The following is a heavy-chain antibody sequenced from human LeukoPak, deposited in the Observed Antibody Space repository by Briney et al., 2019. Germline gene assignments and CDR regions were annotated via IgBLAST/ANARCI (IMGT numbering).Heavy chain of an antibody. CDR1: GFTFDDYG. D-gene: IGHD3-22*01. Sequence: GGSLRLSCAASGFTFDDYGMSWVRQAPGKGLEWVSGINWNGGSTGYADSVKGRFTISRDNAKNSLYLQMNSLRAEDTAVYYCARDFRERSGYYVRRGPLDYWGQGTLVTVSS. CDR2: INWNGGST. J-gene: IGHJ4*02. V-gene: IGHV3-20*04. CDR3: ARDFRERSGYYVRRGPLDY.